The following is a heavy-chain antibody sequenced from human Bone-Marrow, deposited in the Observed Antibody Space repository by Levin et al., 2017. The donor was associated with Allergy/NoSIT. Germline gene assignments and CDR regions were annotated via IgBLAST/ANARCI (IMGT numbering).Heavy chain of an antibody. Sequence: HPGESLKISCAASGFTFSSYAMSWVRQAPGKGLEWVSAISGSGGSTYYADSVKGRFTISRDNSKNTLYLQMNSLRAEDTAVYYCAKWGAVAGRGDYWGQGTLVTVSS. J-gene: IGHJ4*02. V-gene: IGHV3-23*01. D-gene: IGHD6-19*01. CDR3: AKWGAVAGRGDY. CDR2: ISGSGGST. CDR1: GFTFSSYA.